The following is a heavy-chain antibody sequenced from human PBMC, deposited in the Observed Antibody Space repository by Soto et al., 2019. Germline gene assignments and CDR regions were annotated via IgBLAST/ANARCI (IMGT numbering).Heavy chain of an antibody. V-gene: IGHV1-18*01. CDR2: ISAYNGHT. CDR1: GYTFTSYG. J-gene: IGHJ4*02. CDR3: ASGWFGEFVYYFDY. D-gene: IGHD3-10*01. Sequence: QVQLVQSGAEVKKPGASVKVSCKASGYTFTSYGISWVRQAPGQGLEWMGWISAYNGHTNYAQKLQGRVTMTTDTSTSTAYRELRSLGSDDTAVYYCASGWFGEFVYYFDYWGQGTLVTVSS.